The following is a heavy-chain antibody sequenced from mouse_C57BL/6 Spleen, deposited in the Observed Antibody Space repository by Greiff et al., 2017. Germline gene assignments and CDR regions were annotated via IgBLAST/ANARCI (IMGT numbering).Heavy chain of an antibody. Sequence: EVKLMEPGGGLVKPGGSLKLSCAASGFTFSDYGMHWVRQAPEKGLEWVAYISSGSSTIYYADTVKGRVTISRDNAKDTLFLQMTSLRSEDTAMYYCERKAYSNYDGAMDYWGQGTSVTVSS. CDR1: GFTFSDYG. CDR2: ISSGSSTI. V-gene: IGHV5-17*01. J-gene: IGHJ4*01. D-gene: IGHD2-5*01. CDR3: ERKAYSNYDGAMDY.